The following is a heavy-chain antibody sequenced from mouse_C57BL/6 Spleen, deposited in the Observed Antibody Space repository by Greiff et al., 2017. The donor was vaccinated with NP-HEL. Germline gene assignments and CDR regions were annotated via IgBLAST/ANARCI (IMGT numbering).Heavy chain of an antibody. V-gene: IGHV1-50*01. CDR2: IDPSDSYT. CDR3: ARKGLDYEEAWFAY. CDR1: GYTFTSYW. J-gene: IGHJ3*01. Sequence: QVQLQQPGAELVKPGASVKLSCKASGYTFTSYWMQWVKQRPGQGLEWIGEIDPSDSYTNYNQKFKGKATLTVDTSSSTAYMQLSSLTSEDSAVYYCARKGLDYEEAWFAYWGQGTLVTVSA. D-gene: IGHD2-4*01.